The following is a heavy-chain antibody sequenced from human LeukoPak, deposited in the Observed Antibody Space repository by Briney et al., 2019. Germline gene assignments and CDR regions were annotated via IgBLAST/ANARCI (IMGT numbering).Heavy chain of an antibody. J-gene: IGHJ4*02. V-gene: IGHV4-4*07. CDR3: ARGDYDILTGYYSHDY. CDR2: IYTSGST. Sequence: TSETLSLTCSVSGGSISSYYWRGIRQPAGKGREGIGRIYTSGSTNYNPSLKSRVTMTVDTSKNQFYLKLSSVTDADTAVYYCARGDYDILTGYYSHDYWAREPWSPSPQ. D-gene: IGHD3-9*01. CDR1: GGSISSYY.